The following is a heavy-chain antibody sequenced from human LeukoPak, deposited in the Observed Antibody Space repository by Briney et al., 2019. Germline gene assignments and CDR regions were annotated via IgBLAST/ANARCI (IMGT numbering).Heavy chain of an antibody. CDR1: GGSISSGDYY. V-gene: IGHV4-30-4*01. D-gene: IGHD1-1*01. J-gene: IGHJ4*02. CDR3: ARGWNAPGDY. CDR2: IYHSGST. Sequence: PSETLSLTCTVSGGSISSGDYYWRWIRQPPGKGLEWIGYIYHSGSTYYTPSLKSRLSMSLDTSKNQFSPNLSSVTAADTAVYYCARGWNAPGDYWGQGTLVTVSS.